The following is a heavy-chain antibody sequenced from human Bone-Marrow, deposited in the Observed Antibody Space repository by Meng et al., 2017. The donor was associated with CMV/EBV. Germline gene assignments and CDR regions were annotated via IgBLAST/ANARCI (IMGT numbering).Heavy chain of an antibody. CDR3: ASLVVVPAAIPYYYGMDV. Sequence: GGSLRLSCAASGFTFSNAWMSWVRQAPGKGLEWVSSISSSSSYIYYADSVKGRFTISRDNAKNSLYLQMNSLRAEDTAVYYCASLVVVPAAIPYYYGMDVWGQGTTVTVSS. D-gene: IGHD2-2*02. CDR1: GFTFSNAW. CDR2: ISSSSSYI. J-gene: IGHJ6*02. V-gene: IGHV3-21*01.